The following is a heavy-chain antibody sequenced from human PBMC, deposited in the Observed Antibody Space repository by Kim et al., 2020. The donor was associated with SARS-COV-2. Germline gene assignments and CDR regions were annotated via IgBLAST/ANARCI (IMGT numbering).Heavy chain of an antibody. D-gene: IGHD2-15*01. Sequence: YAQKVQGRVRMTTDTSTPTAYMELRSLRSDDTAVYYCARGVDSTLTASFDSWGQGTLVTVSS. V-gene: IGHV1-18*01. CDR3: ARGVDSTLTASFDS. J-gene: IGHJ4*02.